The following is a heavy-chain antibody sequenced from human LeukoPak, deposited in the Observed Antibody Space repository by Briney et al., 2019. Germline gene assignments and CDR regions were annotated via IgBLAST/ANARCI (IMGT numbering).Heavy chain of an antibody. V-gene: IGHV3-66*01. CDR2: IYSGGST. CDR3: ARGSPFDD. CDR1: GFNVSANY. J-gene: IGHJ4*02. Sequence: PGGSLRLSCEVSGFNVSANYLSWVRQAPGKGLVWVSGIYSGGSTYYADSVKGRFTISRDIPKNMVYPQMISLRAEDTAVYYCARGSPFDDWGQGTLVTVSS. D-gene: IGHD1-26*01.